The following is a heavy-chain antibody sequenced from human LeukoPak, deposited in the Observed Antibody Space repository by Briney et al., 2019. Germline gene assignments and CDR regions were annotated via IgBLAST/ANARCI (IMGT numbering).Heavy chain of an antibody. V-gene: IGHV3-53*01. CDR2: LYSDGNT. CDR1: GFTFSSYW. CDR3: ARGVEPLAANTLAY. J-gene: IGHJ4*02. D-gene: IGHD1-14*01. Sequence: PGGSLRLSCVVSGFTFSSYWMSWVRQAPGKGLEWVSVLYSDGNTKYADSVQGRFTISRDNSKNTLYLEMNSLSPDDTAVYYCARGVEPLAANTLAYWGQGTLVTVSS.